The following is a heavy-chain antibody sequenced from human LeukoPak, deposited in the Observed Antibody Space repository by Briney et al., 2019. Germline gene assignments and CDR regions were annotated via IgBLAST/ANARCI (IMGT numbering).Heavy chain of an antibody. V-gene: IGHV1-46*01. CDR1: GDTFTSHF. Sequence: GASVKVSCKASGDTFTSHFMHWVRQAPGQGLEWMRIIDPRGGSTSYTQKFQGRVTMTRDTSTSTVYMELSSLRPEDTAVYYCARVKSYYYDTSDKDAFDIWGQGTMVTVSS. CDR2: IDPRGGST. CDR3: ARVKSYYYDTSDKDAFDI. D-gene: IGHD3-22*01. J-gene: IGHJ3*02.